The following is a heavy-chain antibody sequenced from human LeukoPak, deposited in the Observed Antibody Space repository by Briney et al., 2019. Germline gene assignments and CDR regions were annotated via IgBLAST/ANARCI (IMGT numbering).Heavy chain of an antibody. CDR2: IWYDGSNK. D-gene: IGHD2-2*01. V-gene: IGHV3-33*06. Sequence: PGRSLRLSCAASGFTFSSYGMHWVRQAPGKGLEWVAVIWYDGSNKYYADSVKGRFTISRDNSKNTLYLQMNSLRAEDTAVYYCAKDPSSRNIVVVPAALDYWGQGTLVTVSS. CDR1: GFTFSSYG. J-gene: IGHJ4*02. CDR3: AKDPSSRNIVVVPAALDY.